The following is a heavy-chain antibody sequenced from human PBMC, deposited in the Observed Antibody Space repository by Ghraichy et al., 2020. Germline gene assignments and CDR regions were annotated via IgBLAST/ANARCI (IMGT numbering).Heavy chain of an antibody. J-gene: IGHJ4*01. V-gene: IGHV3-53*01. CDR1: GFSVTNNY. CDR3: ARGGRDGDNYY. CDR2: FYPGGST. D-gene: IGHD5-24*01. Sequence: GGSPRLSCAASGFSVTNNYMSWVRQTPGKGLEWVSVFYPGGSTYYADSVKGRFTISTDSSKNTLYLQMNSLRAEDTAVYHCARGGRDGDNYYWGQGTLVTVSS.